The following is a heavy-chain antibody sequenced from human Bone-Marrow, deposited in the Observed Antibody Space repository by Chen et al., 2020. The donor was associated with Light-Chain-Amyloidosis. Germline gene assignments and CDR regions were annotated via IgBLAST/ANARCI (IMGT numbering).Heavy chain of an antibody. Sequence: QVQLVESGGGVVQPGRSLRLSCAASGFTFSSYGMHWVRQAPGKGLEWVAVIWYDGSNKYYADSVKGRFTISRDNSKNTLYLQMNSLRAEDPAVYYCAREAAAAGTAEYFQHWGQGTLVTVSS. J-gene: IGHJ1*01. D-gene: IGHD6-13*01. CDR3: AREAAAAGTAEYFQH. V-gene: IGHV3-33*01. CDR2: IWYDGSNK. CDR1: GFTFSSYG.